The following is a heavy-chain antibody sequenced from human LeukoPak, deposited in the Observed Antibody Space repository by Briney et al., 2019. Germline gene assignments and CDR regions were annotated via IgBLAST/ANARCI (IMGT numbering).Heavy chain of an antibody. V-gene: IGHV3-23*01. Sequence: GSLRLPCTASGFTFSNYAMSWVRQAPGKGLEWVSTISGSGDNTYYADSVKGRFTISRDNSKNTLYLQMNSLRAEDTAIYYCAKGISDYSKCVDYWGQGTLVTVSS. CDR3: AKGISDYSKCVDY. CDR2: ISGSGDNT. CDR1: GFTFSNYA. D-gene: IGHD3-22*01. J-gene: IGHJ4*02.